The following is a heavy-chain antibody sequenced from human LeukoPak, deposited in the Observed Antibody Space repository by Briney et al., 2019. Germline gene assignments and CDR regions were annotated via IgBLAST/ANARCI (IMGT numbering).Heavy chain of an antibody. Sequence: ASVKVSCKASGYTFTGYYLHWVRQAPGQGLEWMGWIYPKTGGTSYAQKFQGRVTMTRDTSISTAYMELIGLRSDDSAVFYCIRGPGHYFDYWGQGTVVTVPS. CDR3: IRGPGHYFDY. CDR2: IYPKTGGT. V-gene: IGHV1-2*02. J-gene: IGHJ4*02. D-gene: IGHD3-10*01. CDR1: GYTFTGYY.